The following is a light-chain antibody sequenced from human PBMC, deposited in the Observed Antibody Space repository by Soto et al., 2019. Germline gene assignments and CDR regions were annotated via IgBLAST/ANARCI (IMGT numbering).Light chain of an antibody. CDR1: QSISFY. V-gene: IGKV3-11*01. J-gene: IGKJ5*01. CDR3: QQRSNWPPIT. Sequence: EIVLTQSPSTLSLSPLERATLSCVASQSISFYLTWYQHKPGQAPRLLIYDASNRATGIPARFSGSGSGTDFTLTISSLEPEDFAVYYCQQRSNWPPITFGQGTRLEIK. CDR2: DAS.